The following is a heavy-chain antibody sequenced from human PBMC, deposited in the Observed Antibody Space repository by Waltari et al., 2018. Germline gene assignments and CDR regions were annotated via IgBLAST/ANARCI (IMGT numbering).Heavy chain of an antibody. CDR3: ATHSGWDPYYYYYMDV. V-gene: IGHV1-69-2*01. Sequence: EVQLVQSGAEVKKPGATVTISCKVSGYTFTDYYMHWVQQAPGKGLEWRGRGDPEDGETIYAEKFKGRVTRTADTSTDTAYMELSSMRSEDTAVYYCATHSGWDPYYYYYMDVWGKGTTVTVSS. CDR2: GDPEDGET. CDR1: GYTFTDYY. D-gene: IGHD6-19*01. J-gene: IGHJ6*03.